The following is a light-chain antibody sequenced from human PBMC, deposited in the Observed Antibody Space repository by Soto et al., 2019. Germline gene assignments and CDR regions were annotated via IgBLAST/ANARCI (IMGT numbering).Light chain of an antibody. V-gene: IGKV3-11*01. CDR1: QSVKNF. CDR3: QQRNNWPFT. Sequence: EVLLTQSPATLSLSPGERAPLSCRASQSVKNFLAWYQQKPGQAPRRLIFDASHRATAIPARFSGSGSGTDFTLTSSVLEPEDLGVYYCQQRNNWPFTFGPGTKVDIK. J-gene: IGKJ3*01. CDR2: DAS.